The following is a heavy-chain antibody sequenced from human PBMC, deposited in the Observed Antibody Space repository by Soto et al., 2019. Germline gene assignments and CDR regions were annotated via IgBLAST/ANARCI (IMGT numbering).Heavy chain of an antibody. D-gene: IGHD5-12*01. CDR2: ISSSSTI. CDR3: ARDGLVATTNPGYYYYYMDV. CDR1: GFTFSSYS. Sequence: GGSLRLSCAASGFTFSSYSMNWVRQAPGKGLEWVSYISSSSTIYYADSVKGRFTISRDNAKNSLYLQMNSLRAEDTAVYYCARDGLVATTNPGYYYYYMDVWGKGTTVTVSS. J-gene: IGHJ6*03. V-gene: IGHV3-48*01.